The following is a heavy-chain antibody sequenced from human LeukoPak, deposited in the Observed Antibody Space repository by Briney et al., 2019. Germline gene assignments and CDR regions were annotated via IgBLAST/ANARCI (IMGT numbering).Heavy chain of an antibody. J-gene: IGHJ4*02. Sequence: HSGGSLRLSCAASGFTFSSYWMSWVRQAPGKGLEWVANIKQDGSEKYYVDSVKGRFTISRDNAENSLYLQMNSLRVEDTAVYYCARDWFGTSSSWYGMYDYWGQGTLVTVSS. CDR1: GFTFSSYW. V-gene: IGHV3-7*01. D-gene: IGHD6-13*01. CDR3: ARDWFGTSSSWYGMYDY. CDR2: IKQDGSEK.